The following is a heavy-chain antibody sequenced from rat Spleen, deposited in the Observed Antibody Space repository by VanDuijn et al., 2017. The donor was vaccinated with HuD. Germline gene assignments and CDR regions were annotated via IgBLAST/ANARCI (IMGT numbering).Heavy chain of an antibody. J-gene: IGHJ3*01. CDR3: TRHDNMGTANWFAY. CDR1: GFTFSDYA. CDR2: ISFDGRTT. Sequence: EVQMVESGGGLVQPGRSLKLSCAASGFTFSDYAMAWVRQAPKKGLEWVATISFDGRTTNHRDSVKGRFTISRDNAKSTLDLQMDSLRSEDTATYYCTRHDNMGTANWFAYWGQGTLVTVSS. D-gene: IGHD1-5*01. V-gene: IGHV5-17*01.